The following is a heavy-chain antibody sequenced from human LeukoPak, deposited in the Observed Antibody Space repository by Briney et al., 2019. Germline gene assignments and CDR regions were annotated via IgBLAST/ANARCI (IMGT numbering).Heavy chain of an antibody. V-gene: IGHV1-2*02. Sequence: ASVKVSCKASGYTFTGYYMHWVRQAPGQGLEWMGWINPNSGGTNYAQKFQGRVTMTRDTSISTAYMELSRLRSDDTAVYYCAQFQWELRGFDYWGQGTLVTVSS. CDR1: GYTFTGYY. CDR3: AQFQWELRGFDY. CDR2: INPNSGGT. J-gene: IGHJ4*02. D-gene: IGHD1-26*01.